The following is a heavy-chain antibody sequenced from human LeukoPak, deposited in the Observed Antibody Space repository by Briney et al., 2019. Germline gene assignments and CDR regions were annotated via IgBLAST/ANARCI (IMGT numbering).Heavy chain of an antibody. V-gene: IGHV3-23*01. CDR3: AKILTYYYDSIGYPAEGY. CDR2: ISGSGGST. D-gene: IGHD3-22*01. Sequence: GGSLRLSCAASGFTFSSYAMSWVRQAPGKGLEWVSAISGSGGSTYYADSVKGRFTISRDNSKNTLYLQMNSLRAEDTAVYYCAKILTYYYDSIGYPAEGYWGQGTLVTVSS. CDR1: GFTFSSYA. J-gene: IGHJ4*02.